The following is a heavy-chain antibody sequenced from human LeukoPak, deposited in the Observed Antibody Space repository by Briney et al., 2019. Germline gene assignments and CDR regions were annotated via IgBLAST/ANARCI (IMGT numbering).Heavy chain of an antibody. CDR1: GASISSYY. CDR2: IYYSGST. Sequence: SETLSLTCTGSGASISSYYWSWIRQPPGKGLEWIGYIYYSGSTNYSPSLRSRVTISVDTSKNQFSLKLTSVTAADTAVYYCAREASGYDPFDYWGQGTLVTVSS. J-gene: IGHJ4*02. V-gene: IGHV4-59*01. D-gene: IGHD5-12*01. CDR3: AREASGYDPFDY.